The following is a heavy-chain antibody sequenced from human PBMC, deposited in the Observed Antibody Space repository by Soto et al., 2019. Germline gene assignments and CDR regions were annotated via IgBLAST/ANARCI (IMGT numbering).Heavy chain of an antibody. CDR3: ARGGVHYYDNSFDY. Sequence: EVKLVESGGGLVQPGGSLRLSCAASGFSLTPYWMSWVRQAPGKGLEWVANIKQDGSERNYVNSVKGRFTISRDNAKNSVYLEMNSLRPEDTAVYYCARGGVHYYDNSFDYWGQGTLVNVSS. D-gene: IGHD3-22*01. CDR2: IKQDGSER. V-gene: IGHV3-7*03. CDR1: GFSLTPYW. J-gene: IGHJ4*02.